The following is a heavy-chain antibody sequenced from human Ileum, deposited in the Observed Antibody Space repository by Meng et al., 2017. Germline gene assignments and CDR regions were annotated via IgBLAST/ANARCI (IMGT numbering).Heavy chain of an antibody. CDR1: GDSASSNSAA. D-gene: IGHD7-27*01. Sequence: QTPSLTRAISGDSASSNSAAWNWIRQSPSRGLEWLGRTYYRSKWYTDYAVSMKSRITINPDTSKNQFYRQLNSVTPEDTAVYYCARDWAFDYWGQGTLVTVSS. J-gene: IGHJ4*02. CDR2: TYYRSKWYT. CDR3: ARDWAFDY. V-gene: IGHV6-1*01.